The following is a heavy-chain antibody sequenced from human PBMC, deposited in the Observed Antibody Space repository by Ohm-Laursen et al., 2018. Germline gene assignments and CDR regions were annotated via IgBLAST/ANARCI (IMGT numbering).Heavy chain of an antibody. J-gene: IGHJ4*02. CDR3: ARINYGSGSQLAY. Sequence: ASVKVSCKASGYTFTGYYMHWVRQAPGQGLEWMGWINPNSGGTNYAQKFQGRVTMTRDTSTSTVYMELSSLRSEDTAVYYCARINYGSGSQLAYWGQGTLVTVSS. CDR1: GYTFTGYY. V-gene: IGHV1-2*02. D-gene: IGHD3-10*01. CDR2: INPNSGGT.